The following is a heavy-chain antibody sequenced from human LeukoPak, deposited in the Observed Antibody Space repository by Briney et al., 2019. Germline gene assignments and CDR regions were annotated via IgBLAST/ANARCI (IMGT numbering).Heavy chain of an antibody. V-gene: IGHV3-23*01. J-gene: IGHJ4*02. CDR3: AKHSGQGDLNY. CDR1: GFTFNNYA. D-gene: IGHD6-19*01. CDR2: IDSSGIGT. Sequence: LTGGSLRLSCETSGFTFNNYAMSWVRQAPGKGLEWVSAIDSSGIGTFYADSVKGRFTISRDISRNTVYLQMNSLRGEDTAIYFCAKHSGQGDLNYWGQGALVTVSS.